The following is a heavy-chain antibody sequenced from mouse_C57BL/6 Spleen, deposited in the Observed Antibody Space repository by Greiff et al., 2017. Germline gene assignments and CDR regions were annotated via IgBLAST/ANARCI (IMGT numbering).Heavy chain of an antibody. CDR3: AVTDDYAMDY. Sequence: QVQLKESGAELVKPGASVKISCKASGYAFSSYWMNWVKQRPGKGLEWIGQIYPGGGATNYNGKFKGKATLTADKSSSTAYMQLTSLTSEDSAVYFCAVTDDYAMDYWGQGTSVTVSS. J-gene: IGHJ4*01. V-gene: IGHV1-80*01. CDR2: IYPGGGAT. D-gene: IGHD2-3*01. CDR1: GYAFSSYW.